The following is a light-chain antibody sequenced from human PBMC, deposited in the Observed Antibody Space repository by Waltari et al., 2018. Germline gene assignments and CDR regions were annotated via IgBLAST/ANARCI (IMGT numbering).Light chain of an antibody. CDR1: QSVRGS. CDR2: GVS. CDR3: QHYVRLPAT. Sequence: LTQSPGTLSLSPGERATLSCRASQSVRGSLAWYQQKAGQAPRLLIYGVSSRATGIPERFSGSGSGTDFSLTISRLEPEDFAVYYCQHYVRLPATFGQGTKVEIK. V-gene: IGKV3-20*01. J-gene: IGKJ1*01.